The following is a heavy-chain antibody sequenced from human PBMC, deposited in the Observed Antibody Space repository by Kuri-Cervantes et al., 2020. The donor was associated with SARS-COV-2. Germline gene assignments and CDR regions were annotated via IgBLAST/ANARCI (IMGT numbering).Heavy chain of an antibody. CDR3: ARARMVGPFDY. CDR1: GFTFSSYW. CDR2: IKQDGSDK. J-gene: IGHJ4*02. V-gene: IGHV3-7*01. Sequence: GESLKISCAASGFTFSSYWMSWVRQAPGKGLEWVANIKQDGSDKYYVDSVKGRFTISRDNAKNSLYLQMNSLRAEDTAVYYCARARMVGPFDYWGQGTLVTVSS. D-gene: IGHD3-10*01.